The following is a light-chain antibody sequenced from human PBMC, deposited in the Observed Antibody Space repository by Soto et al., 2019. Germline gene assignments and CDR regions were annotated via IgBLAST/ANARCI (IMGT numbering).Light chain of an antibody. J-gene: IGKJ1*01. CDR3: QQYGNT. V-gene: IGKV3-20*01. CDR2: GAS. Sequence: EIVMTQSPATLSVSPGERATLSCRASQSVSSNLAWYQQKPGQAPRLLIYGASSRATGIPDRFSGSGSGTDFTLTISRLEPEDFAVYYCQQYGNTFGQGTKVDI. CDR1: QSVSSN.